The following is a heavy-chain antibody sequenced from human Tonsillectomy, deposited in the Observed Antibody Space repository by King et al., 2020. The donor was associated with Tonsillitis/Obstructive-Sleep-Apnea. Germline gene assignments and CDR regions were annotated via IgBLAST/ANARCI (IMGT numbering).Heavy chain of an antibody. V-gene: IGHV3-9*01. Sequence: VQLVESGGGLVQPGRSLRLSCAASGFTFGDYAMYWVRQAPGKGLEWGSSISWNSDNTGYADSVKGRFTISRDNAKNSLYLQMNSLRVEDTAFYYCAKGGCSTTSCYNWGYWGQGTLVTVSS. CDR3: AKGGCSTTSCYNWGY. J-gene: IGHJ4*02. CDR1: GFTFGDYA. CDR2: ISWNSDNT. D-gene: IGHD2-2*02.